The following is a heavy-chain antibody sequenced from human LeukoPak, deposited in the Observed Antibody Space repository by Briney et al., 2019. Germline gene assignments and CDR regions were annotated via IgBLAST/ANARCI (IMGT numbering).Heavy chain of an antibody. D-gene: IGHD3-16*01. CDR2: ISGSGGST. CDR3: AKGTFGGYHFDY. Sequence: GGSLRLSCAASGFTFYSYAMSWVRQAAGKGLEWVSSISGSGGSTYYADSVKGRFTISRDNSKNTMYVQMNSLGAEDTAVYYCAKGTFGGYHFDYWGQGTLVTVSS. CDR1: GFTFYSYA. V-gene: IGHV3-23*01. J-gene: IGHJ4*02.